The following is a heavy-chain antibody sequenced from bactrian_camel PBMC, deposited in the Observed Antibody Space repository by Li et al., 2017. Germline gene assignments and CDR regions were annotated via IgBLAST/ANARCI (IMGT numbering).Heavy chain of an antibody. V-gene: IGHV3S53*01. CDR1: GFFYRSAC. CDR2: IESGGST. Sequence: VQLVESGGGSVQAGGSLRLSCAGSGFFYRSACMAWFRQVPGKEREGVAVIESGGSTSYAASVDGRFTISRDNAESTSYLEMNSLKPEDSAMYYCAADPRNGAPCVSTTRLEEAYHYWGLGTQVTVS. CDR3: AADPRNGAPCVSTTRLEEAYHY. D-gene: IGHD7*01. J-gene: IGHJ4*01.